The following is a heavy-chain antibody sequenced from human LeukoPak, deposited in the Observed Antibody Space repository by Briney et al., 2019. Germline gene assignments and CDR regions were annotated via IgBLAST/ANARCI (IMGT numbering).Heavy chain of an antibody. CDR3: AKGGADDWGES. CDR1: GFTFSNYA. D-gene: IGHD7-27*01. CDR2: LSGDGYYA. V-gene: IGHV3-23*01. J-gene: IGHJ5*02. Sequence: GGSLRLSCAASGFTFSNYAMSWVRQAPGKGLEWVSALSGDGYYAYYIDSAKGRFTTSRDNSKGTLFLQMNSLRAEDTAMYYCAKGGADDWGESWGQGTLVTVSS.